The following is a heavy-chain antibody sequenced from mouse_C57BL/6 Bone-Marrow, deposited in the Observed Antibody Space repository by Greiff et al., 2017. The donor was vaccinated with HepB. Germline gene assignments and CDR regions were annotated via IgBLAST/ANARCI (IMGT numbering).Heavy chain of an antibody. V-gene: IGHV1-82*01. CDR3: GPWFAY. Sequence: VQRVESGPELVKPGASVKISCKASGYAFSSSWMNWVKQRPGKGLEWIGRIYPGDGDTNYNGKFKGKATLTADKSSSTAYMQLSSLTSEDSAVYFCGPWFAYWGQGTLVTVSA. CDR2: IYPGDGDT. J-gene: IGHJ3*01. CDR1: GYAFSSSW.